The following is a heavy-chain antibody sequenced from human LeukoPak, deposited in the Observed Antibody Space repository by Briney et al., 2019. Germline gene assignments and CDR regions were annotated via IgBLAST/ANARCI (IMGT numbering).Heavy chain of an antibody. D-gene: IGHD4-23*01. V-gene: IGHV3-23*01. CDR2: ISASGVST. J-gene: IGHJ6*02. Sequence: GGSLRLSCAASGFTFSDSAMTWVRQAPGKGLEWVSLISASGVSTYYADSVKGRFTISRDNSKNTLYLQMNSLRAEDTAVYYCAKDTAVVRPYYYYYYGMDVWGQGTTVTVSS. CDR1: GFTFSDSA. CDR3: AKDTAVVRPYYYYYYGMDV.